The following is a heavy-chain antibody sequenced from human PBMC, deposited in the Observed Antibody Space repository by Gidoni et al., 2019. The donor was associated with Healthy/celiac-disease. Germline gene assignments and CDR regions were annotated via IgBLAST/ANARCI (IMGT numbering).Heavy chain of an antibody. V-gene: IGHV3-21*01. Sequence: EVQLVESGGGLVKPGGSLRLSCAASGFTFSSYSMNWVRQAPGKGLEWVSSISSSSSYIYYADSVKGRFTISRDNAKNSLYLQMNSLRAEDTAVYYCARPKSVATILVDAFDIWGQGTMVTVSS. CDR3: ARPKSVATILVDAFDI. CDR2: ISSSSSYI. CDR1: GFTFSSYS. D-gene: IGHD5-12*01. J-gene: IGHJ3*02.